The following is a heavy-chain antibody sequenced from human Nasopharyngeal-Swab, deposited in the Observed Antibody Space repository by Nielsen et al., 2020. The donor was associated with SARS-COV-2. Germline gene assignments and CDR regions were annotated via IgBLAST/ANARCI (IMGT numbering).Heavy chain of an antibody. D-gene: IGHD7-27*01. CDR1: GFRFSSYG. V-gene: IGHV3-33*06. Sequence: GESLKISCAASGFRFSSYGMHWVRQAPDKGPEWVAVIWHDGGSKYYGDSVTGRFIISRDNSKNMLYLEMNSLRVEDTAIYSCAKDAGWGNYYYGLDVWGQGTTVTVSS. J-gene: IGHJ6*02. CDR3: AKDAGWGNYYYGLDV. CDR2: IWHDGGSK.